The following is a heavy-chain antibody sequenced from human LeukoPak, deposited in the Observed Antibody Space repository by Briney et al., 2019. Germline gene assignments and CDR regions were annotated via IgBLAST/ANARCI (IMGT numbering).Heavy chain of an antibody. J-gene: IGHJ4*02. Sequence: PGGSLRLSCVASGFTFSIYGMHWVRQAPGKGLEWVAFIWFDGSNKHYADSVKGRFTISRDNSEDTLYLQMNSLRAEDTAVYYCVRDPSGSGFAFDSWGQGALVTVSS. CDR1: GFTFSIYG. V-gene: IGHV3-33*08. CDR2: IWFDGSNK. D-gene: IGHD1-1*01. CDR3: VRDPSGSGFAFDS.